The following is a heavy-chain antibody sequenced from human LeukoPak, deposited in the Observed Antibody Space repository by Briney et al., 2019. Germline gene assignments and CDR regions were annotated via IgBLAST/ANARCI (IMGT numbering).Heavy chain of an antibody. Sequence: GGSLRLSCVASGLPIADFSMHWVRQAPGKGLEWVSLISGDGVSTFYADSVKGRFSISRDNSKNSLSLEMNSLRTEDTAMYYCARESGKFDYWGQGTLVAVSS. CDR1: GLPIADFS. CDR3: ARESGKFDY. V-gene: IGHV3-43*02. J-gene: IGHJ4*02. CDR2: ISGDGVST.